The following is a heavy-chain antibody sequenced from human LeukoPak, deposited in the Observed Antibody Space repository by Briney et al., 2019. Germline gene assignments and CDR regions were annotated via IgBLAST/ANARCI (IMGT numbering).Heavy chain of an antibody. CDR1: GFTFSSYE. CDR2: ISSSGSTI. Sequence: GGSLRLSCAASGFTFSSYEMNWVRQAPGKGLEWVSYISSSGSTIYYADSVKGRFTISSDNAKNSLYLQMNSLRAEDTAVYYCARKYCTNGVCYGLDAFDIWGQGTMVTVSS. J-gene: IGHJ3*02. V-gene: IGHV3-48*03. CDR3: ARKYCTNGVCYGLDAFDI. D-gene: IGHD2-8*01.